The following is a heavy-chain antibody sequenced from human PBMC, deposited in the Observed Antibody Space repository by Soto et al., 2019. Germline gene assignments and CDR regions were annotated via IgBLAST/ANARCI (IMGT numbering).Heavy chain of an antibody. Sequence: QVHLVQSGVEVKTPGASVKVSCQASGYTFFTYDISWVRQAPGQGLGWMGWISTYSGYTKYAQKFQGRVTMTRDTSTTTAYLELMSLRSDDTAVYYCARHHGPTTSENWFDPWGQGTLVTVSS. J-gene: IGHJ5*02. V-gene: IGHV1-18*01. CDR2: ISTYSGYT. CDR3: ARHHGPTTSENWFDP. CDR1: GYTFFTYD. D-gene: IGHD5-12*01.